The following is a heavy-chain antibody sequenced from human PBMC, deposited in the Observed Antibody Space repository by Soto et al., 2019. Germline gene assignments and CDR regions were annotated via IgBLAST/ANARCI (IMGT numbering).Heavy chain of an antibody. V-gene: IGHV4-30-2*01. D-gene: IGHD3-22*01. CDR2: IYHSGST. CDR1: GGSISSGGYS. Sequence: QLQLQESGSGLVKPSQTLSLTCAVSGGSISSGGYSWSWIRQPPGKGLEWIGYIYHSGSTYYNPSRKSRVTISVDRSKNQFSLKLSSVTAADTAVYYCARHHYYYDSSGYYGYWFDPWGQGTLVTVSS. J-gene: IGHJ5*02. CDR3: ARHHYYYDSSGYYGYWFDP.